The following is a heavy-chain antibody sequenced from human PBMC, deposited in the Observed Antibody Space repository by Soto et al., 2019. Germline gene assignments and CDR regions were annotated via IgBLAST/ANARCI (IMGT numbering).Heavy chain of an antibody. V-gene: IGHV1-3*01. CDR1: GYTFTSYA. D-gene: IGHD6-13*01. Sequence: ASVKVSCKASGYTFTSYAMHWVRQAPGQRLEWMGWINAGNGNTKYSQKLQGRVTITRDKSASTAYMELSSLRSEDTAVYYCASERRAGYSSSWYGNYYYYGMDVWGQGNTVTGS. J-gene: IGHJ6*02. CDR3: ASERRAGYSSSWYGNYYYYGMDV. CDR2: INAGNGNT.